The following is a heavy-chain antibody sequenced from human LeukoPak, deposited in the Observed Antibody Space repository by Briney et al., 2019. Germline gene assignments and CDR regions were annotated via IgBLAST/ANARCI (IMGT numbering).Heavy chain of an antibody. Sequence: SETLSLTCTVSGGSISSYYWSWIRQPPGKGLEWMGYIYYSGSTNYNPSLKSRVTISVDTSKNQFSLKLSSVTAADTAVYYCARSVRYFDSPGAFDIWGQRTMVTVSS. CDR1: GGSISSYY. CDR3: ARSVRYFDSPGAFDI. J-gene: IGHJ3*02. V-gene: IGHV4-59*01. CDR2: IYYSGST. D-gene: IGHD3-9*01.